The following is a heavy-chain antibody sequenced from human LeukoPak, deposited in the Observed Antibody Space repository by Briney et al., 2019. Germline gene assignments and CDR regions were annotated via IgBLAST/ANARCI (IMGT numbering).Heavy chain of an antibody. J-gene: IGHJ4*02. V-gene: IGHV3-49*04. CDR2: IRSKAYGGTT. Sequence: GGSLRLSCTASGFTFGDYAMSWVRQAPGKGLEWVGFIRSKAYGGTTEYAASVKGRFTISRDDSKSIAYLQMNSLKTEDTAVYYCTRSRGWYNPIDYWGQGTLVTVSS. CDR1: GFTFGDYA. D-gene: IGHD6-19*01. CDR3: TRSRGWYNPIDY.